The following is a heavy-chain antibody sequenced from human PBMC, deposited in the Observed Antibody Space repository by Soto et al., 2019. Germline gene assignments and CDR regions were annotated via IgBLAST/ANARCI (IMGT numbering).Heavy chain of an antibody. Sequence: PSETLSLTCAVYGGYFSGYYWSWIRQPPGKGLEWIGEINHSGSTNYNPSLKSRVTISVDTSKNQFSLKLSSVTAADTAVYYCARAQVTTFSQNYLNWFDPWGQGTLVTVSS. CDR3: ARAQVTTFSQNYLNWFDP. CDR1: GGYFSGYY. CDR2: INHSGST. J-gene: IGHJ5*02. V-gene: IGHV4-34*01. D-gene: IGHD4-17*01.